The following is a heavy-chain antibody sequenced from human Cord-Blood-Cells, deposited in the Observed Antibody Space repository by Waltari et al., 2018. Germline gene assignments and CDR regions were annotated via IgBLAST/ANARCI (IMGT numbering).Heavy chain of an antibody. Sequence: QVQLQESGPGLVKPSETLSLTCPVSGGSISSSYWSWIRQPPGKGLEWIGYIYYSGSTNYNPSLKSRVTISVDTSKNQFSLKLSSVTAADTAVYYCARHLSTANNWYFDLWGRGTLVTVSS. J-gene: IGHJ2*01. CDR1: GGSISSSY. CDR2: IYYSGST. CDR3: ARHLSTANNWYFDL. D-gene: IGHD6-13*01. V-gene: IGHV4-59*08.